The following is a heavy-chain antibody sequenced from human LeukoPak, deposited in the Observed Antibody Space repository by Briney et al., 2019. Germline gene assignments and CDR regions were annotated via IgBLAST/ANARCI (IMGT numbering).Heavy chain of an antibody. CDR2: ISSDGSIK. CDR3: VKEYHSRGFGAYFDY. V-gene: IGHV3-30*18. CDR1: KFTFSHYG. J-gene: IGHJ4*02. Sequence: QPEGSLRLSCTASKFTFSHYGMQWVRQAPGKGLEWVAVISSDGSIKVCADSVKGRFTLSRDNSINTVDLQMNSLRAEDTAVYYCVKEYHSRGFGAYFDYWGQGTLVTVSS. D-gene: IGHD3-3*01.